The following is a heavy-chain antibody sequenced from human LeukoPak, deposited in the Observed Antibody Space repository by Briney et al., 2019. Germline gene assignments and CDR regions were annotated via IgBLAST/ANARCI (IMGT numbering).Heavy chain of an antibody. J-gene: IGHJ6*02. V-gene: IGHV4-59*12. CDR3: ARAAAAGLKYYYYGMDV. CDR1: GGSISSYY. CDR2: IYYSGST. D-gene: IGHD6-13*01. Sequence: PSETLSLTCTVSGGSISSYYWSWIWQPPGKGLEWIGYIYYSGSTYYNPSLKSRVTISVDTSKNQFSLKLSSVTAADTAVYYCARAAAAGLKYYYYGMDVWGQGTTVTVSS.